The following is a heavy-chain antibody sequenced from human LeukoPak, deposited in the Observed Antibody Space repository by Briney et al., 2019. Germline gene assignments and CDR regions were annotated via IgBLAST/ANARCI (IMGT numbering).Heavy chain of an antibody. CDR1: GGSISSSSYY. CDR2: IYYSGST. CDR3: ARDALREGDAFDI. D-gene: IGHD4-17*01. V-gene: IGHV4-39*07. J-gene: IGHJ3*02. Sequence: SETLSLTYTVSGGSISSSSYYWGWIRQPPGKGLEWIGSIYYSGSTYYNPSLKSRVTISVDTSKNQFSLKLSSVTAADTAVYYCARDALREGDAFDIWGQGTMVTVSS.